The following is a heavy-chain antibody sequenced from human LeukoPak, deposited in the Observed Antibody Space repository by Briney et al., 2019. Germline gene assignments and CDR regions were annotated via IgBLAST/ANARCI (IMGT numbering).Heavy chain of an antibody. CDR3: AKEGTWGNWYFDL. Sequence: GGSLRLSCAASGFTFRNYGMHWVRQAPGKGLEWVAVISRDGLTKYYADSVKGRFTLHRDNSRNTLYLEMNSLRDEDTAVYYCAKEGTWGNWYFDLWGRGTLVIVTS. CDR1: GFTFRNYG. D-gene: IGHD3-16*01. J-gene: IGHJ2*01. CDR2: ISRDGLTK. V-gene: IGHV3-30*18.